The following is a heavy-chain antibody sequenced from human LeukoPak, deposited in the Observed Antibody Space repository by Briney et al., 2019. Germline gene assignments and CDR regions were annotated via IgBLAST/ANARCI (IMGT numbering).Heavy chain of an antibody. D-gene: IGHD2-8*01. Sequence: GESLKISCKGSGYSFTSYWIGWVRQMPGKGLEWMGIIYPGDSDTRYSPSFQGHVTISADNSISTAYLQWSSLKASDTAMYYCARRLCTNGVCYADYWGQGTLVTVSS. CDR3: ARRLCTNGVCYADY. V-gene: IGHV5-51*01. CDR2: IYPGDSDT. CDR1: GYSFTSYW. J-gene: IGHJ4*02.